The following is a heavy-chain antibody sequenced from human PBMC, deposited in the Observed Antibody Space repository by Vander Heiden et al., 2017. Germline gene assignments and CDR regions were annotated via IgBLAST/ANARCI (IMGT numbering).Heavy chain of an antibody. V-gene: IGHV4-30-4*08. Sequence: QVQLQESGPELVKPSQTLSLTCTVSGASISSADHSWSWIRQPPGKPLEYIGYMSYSGIAYYNSSFKKRLAFFVDRSSNLFSLNVNSVTAADTAVYFCARRVKGVDASDVWGPGTMVTVSS. CDR1: GASISSADHS. J-gene: IGHJ3*01. CDR2: MSYSGIA. CDR3: ARRVKGVDASDV. D-gene: IGHD6-6*01.